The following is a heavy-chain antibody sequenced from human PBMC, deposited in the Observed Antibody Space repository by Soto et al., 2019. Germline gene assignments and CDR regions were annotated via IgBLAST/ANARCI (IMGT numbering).Heavy chain of an antibody. Sequence: PSQTLSLTCAISGDSVSSNSAAWNWIRQSPSRGLEWLGRTYYRSKWYNDYAVSVKSRITINPDTSKNQFSLQLNSVTPEDTAVYYCALMTTVTTNSYNWFDPWGQGTLVTVSS. J-gene: IGHJ5*02. D-gene: IGHD4-4*01. V-gene: IGHV6-1*01. CDR1: GDSVSSNSAA. CDR2: TYYRSKWYN. CDR3: ALMTTVTTNSYNWFDP.